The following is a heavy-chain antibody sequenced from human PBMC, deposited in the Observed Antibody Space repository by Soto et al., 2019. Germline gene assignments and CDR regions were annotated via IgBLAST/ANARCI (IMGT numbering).Heavy chain of an antibody. CDR2: VSNSGTT. J-gene: IGHJ5*02. CDR1: DGSVNSDSYY. V-gene: IGHV4-61*01. Sequence: VQLQESGPRLVKPSETLSLTCTVSDGSVNSDSYYWSWIRQPPGKGLQWISSVSNSGTTNYNPSLKFGATLSVDTSQNRFSLKLTPVTAADTAMYYCAGHNAVTSMGLYNWLDPWCQGILVTVST. D-gene: IGHD2-21*02. CDR3: AGHNAVTSMGLYNWLDP.